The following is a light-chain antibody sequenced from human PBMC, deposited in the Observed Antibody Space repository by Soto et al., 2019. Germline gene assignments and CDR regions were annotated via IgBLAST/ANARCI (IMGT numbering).Light chain of an antibody. J-gene: IGKJ2*02. CDR2: WAS. Sequence: DIVMTQSPNSLAVSLGERATINCKSGQSVLYSSNNKNYLAWYQQKPGQPPKLLIYWASTRESGVPDRFSGSGSGTDFTLTISSLQAEDVAVYYCQQDYSTPRTFGQGTKLEIK. CDR1: QSVLYSSNNKNY. CDR3: QQDYSTPRT. V-gene: IGKV4-1*01.